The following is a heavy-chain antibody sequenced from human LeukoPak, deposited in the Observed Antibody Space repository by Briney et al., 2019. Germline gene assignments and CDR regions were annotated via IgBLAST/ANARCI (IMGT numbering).Heavy chain of an antibody. Sequence: GSLRLSCAASGFTFSSYSMNWVRQAPGKGLEWVSSISSSSSYIYYADSVKGRFTISRDNAKNSLYLQMNSLRAEDTAVYYCARDYPGSGSYYTYYYYYYGMDVWGQGTTVTVSS. D-gene: IGHD3-10*01. J-gene: IGHJ6*02. CDR1: GFTFSSYS. V-gene: IGHV3-21*01. CDR3: ARDYPGSGSYYTYYYYYYGMDV. CDR2: ISSSSSYI.